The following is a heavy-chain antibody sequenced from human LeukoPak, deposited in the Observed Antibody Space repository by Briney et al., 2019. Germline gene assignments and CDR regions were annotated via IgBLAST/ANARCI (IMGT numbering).Heavy chain of an antibody. Sequence: PGGSLRLSCAASGFAFNSYAMSWVRQAPGKGLEWVSAISSSGGNTYYGDSVKGRFTISRDNSKNTLYVQMSSLRVEDTAVYYCATRGGSGSKRYFEFRGHGTLVAVSS. CDR1: GFAFNSYA. D-gene: IGHD3-10*01. J-gene: IGHJ4*01. CDR3: ATRGGSGSKRYFEF. V-gene: IGHV3-23*01. CDR2: ISSSGGNT.